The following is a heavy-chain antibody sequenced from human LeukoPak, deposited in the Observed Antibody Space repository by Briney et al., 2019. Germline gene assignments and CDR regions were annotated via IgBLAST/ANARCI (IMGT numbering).Heavy chain of an antibody. D-gene: IGHD3-16*01. CDR2: IWYDGSDK. Sequence: PGRSLRLSCAASGFTFRNYAMHWVRQAPGKGLEWVAVIWYDGSDKYYADSVKGRFTTSRDKSKNTLYLQMNSLRAEDTAVYYCATDGAYGLTHWGQGTLVTVSS. CDR1: GFTFRNYA. CDR3: ATDGAYGLTH. J-gene: IGHJ4*01. V-gene: IGHV3-33*01.